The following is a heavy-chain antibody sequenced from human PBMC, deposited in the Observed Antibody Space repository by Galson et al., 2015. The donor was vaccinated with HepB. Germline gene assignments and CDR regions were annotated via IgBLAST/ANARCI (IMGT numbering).Heavy chain of an antibody. CDR2: IIPIFGTA. D-gene: IGHD3-10*01. J-gene: IGHJ6*02. Sequence: SVKVSCKASGGTFSSYAISWVRQAPGQGLEWMGGIIPIFGTANYAQKFQGRVTITADKSTSTAYMELSSLRSEDTAVYYCARAPKGGSGYYYYYYGMDVWGQGTTVTVSS. CDR3: ARAPKGGSGYYYYYYGMDV. CDR1: GGTFSSYA. V-gene: IGHV1-69*06.